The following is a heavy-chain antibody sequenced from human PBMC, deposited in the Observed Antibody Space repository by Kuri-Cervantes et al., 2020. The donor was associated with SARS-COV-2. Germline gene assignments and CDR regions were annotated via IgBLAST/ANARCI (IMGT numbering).Heavy chain of an antibody. CDR2: IYPGDSDT. Sequence: KVSCKGSGYSFTSYWIGWVRQMPGKGLEWMGIIYPGDSDTRYSPSFQGQVIISAAKSISTAFLQWSSLKASDTAMYYCARRAYGEQVDYYYMDVWGKGTTVTVSS. CDR3: ARRAYGEQVDYYYMDV. J-gene: IGHJ6*03. CDR1: GYSFTSYW. D-gene: IGHD4-17*01. V-gene: IGHV5-51*01.